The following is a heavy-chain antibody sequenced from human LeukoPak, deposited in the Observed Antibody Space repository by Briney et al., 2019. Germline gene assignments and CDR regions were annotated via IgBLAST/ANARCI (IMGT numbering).Heavy chain of an antibody. CDR2: ISGDTNYI. D-gene: IGHD4-17*01. CDR3: ARGIRLPAGDYSSYFGMDV. J-gene: IGHJ6*04. V-gene: IGHV3-21*01. CDR1: GFTLSNYA. Sequence: GGSLRLSCVVSGFTLSNYAMNWVRQAPGKGLEWVSCISGDTNYIYYADSVKGRFTISRDDAKNSLFLQIHSLRADDTAVYYCARGIRLPAGDYSSYFGMDVWGTGTTVAVSS.